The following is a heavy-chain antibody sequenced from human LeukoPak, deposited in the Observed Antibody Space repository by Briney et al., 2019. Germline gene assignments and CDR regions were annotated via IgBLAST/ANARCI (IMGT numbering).Heavy chain of an antibody. CDR3: TKDRGGWLQSHLFDY. D-gene: IGHD5-24*01. CDR2: ISYDGSNK. CDR1: GFTFSSYV. J-gene: IGHJ4*02. V-gene: IGHV3-30*18. Sequence: GGSLRLSCAASGFTFSSYVMHWVRQAPGKGLEWVAVISYDGSNKYYADSVKGRFTISRDNSKNTLYLQMNSLRAEDTAVYYCTKDRGGWLQSHLFDYWGQGTLVTVSS.